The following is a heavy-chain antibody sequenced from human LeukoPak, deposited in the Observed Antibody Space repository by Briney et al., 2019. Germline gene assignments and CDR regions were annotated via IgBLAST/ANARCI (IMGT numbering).Heavy chain of an antibody. CDR3: AREYYYGSGSYSAWLDP. CDR1: GYTFTSYD. Sequence: ASVKLSCKASGYTFTSYDISWVRQATGQGLEWMGWMNPNSGNTGYAQKFQGRVTMTRNTSISTAYMELSSLRSEDTAVYYCAREYYYGSGSYSAWLDPWGQGTLVTVSS. J-gene: IGHJ5*02. D-gene: IGHD3-10*01. CDR2: MNPNSGNT. V-gene: IGHV1-8*01.